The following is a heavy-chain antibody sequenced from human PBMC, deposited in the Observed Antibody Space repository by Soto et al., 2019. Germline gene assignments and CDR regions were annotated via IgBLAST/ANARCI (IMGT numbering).Heavy chain of an antibody. J-gene: IGHJ6*02. D-gene: IGHD2-8*01. Sequence: SETLSLTCSVSRGSISSYYWTWIRQPPGKGLEWIGSIYYTGTTNYNPSLKNRVTMSVDTSKNHFSLKLNSVTAADTAVYFCARVNGGGYYYYGMDVWGQGTTVTVSS. CDR1: RGSISSYY. V-gene: IGHV4-59*01. CDR2: IYYTGTT. CDR3: ARVNGGGYYYYGMDV.